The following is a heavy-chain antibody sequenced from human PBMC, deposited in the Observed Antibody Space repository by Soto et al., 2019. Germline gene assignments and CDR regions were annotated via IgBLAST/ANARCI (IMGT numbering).Heavy chain of an antibody. CDR1: GYTFTSYG. V-gene: IGHV1-18*01. Sequence: QVQLVQSGAEVKKPGGSVKVSCKASGYTFTSYGISWVRQAPGQGLEWMGWISAYNGNTNYAQKLQGRVTMTTDTSTSTAYMELRSLRSDDTAVYYCARSAPNDSSGYYYVVGYYYGMDVWGQGTTVTVSS. CDR3: ARSAPNDSSGYYYVVGYYYGMDV. J-gene: IGHJ6*02. D-gene: IGHD3-22*01. CDR2: ISAYNGNT.